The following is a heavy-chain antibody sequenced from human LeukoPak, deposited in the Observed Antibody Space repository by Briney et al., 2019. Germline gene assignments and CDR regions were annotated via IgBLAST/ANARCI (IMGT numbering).Heavy chain of an antibody. CDR1: GGSISSGSYY. Sequence: PSETLSLTCTVSGGSISSGSYYWSWIRQPAGKGLEWIGRIYTSGSTNYNPSLKSRVTISVDTSKNQFSLKLSSVTAADTAVYYCVRHSDSSNWYVYHFDYWGQGTLVTVSS. V-gene: IGHV4-61*02. CDR3: VRHSDSSNWYVYHFDY. D-gene: IGHD6-13*01. CDR2: IYTSGST. J-gene: IGHJ4*02.